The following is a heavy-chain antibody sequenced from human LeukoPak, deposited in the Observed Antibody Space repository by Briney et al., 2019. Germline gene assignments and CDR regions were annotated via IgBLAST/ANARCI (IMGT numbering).Heavy chain of an antibody. Sequence: VAAVKVSCKASVYTFTSYGISWVRQAPGQGLEWMGWISAYNGNTNYAQKLQGRVTMTTDTSTSTAYMELRSLRSDDTAVYYCARVSPWYYDSSRYITDGYWGQGTLVTVSS. D-gene: IGHD3-22*01. J-gene: IGHJ4*02. V-gene: IGHV1-18*01. CDR1: VYTFTSYG. CDR2: ISAYNGNT. CDR3: ARVSPWYYDSSRYITDGY.